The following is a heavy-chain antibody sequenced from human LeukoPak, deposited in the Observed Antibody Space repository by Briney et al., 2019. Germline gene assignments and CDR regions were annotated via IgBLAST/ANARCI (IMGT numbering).Heavy chain of an antibody. CDR1: GFSFSSYA. CDR2: IRDSGGST. D-gene: IGHD3-10*01. CDR3: ARDQQYGSGSYYNLPAFDI. V-gene: IGHV3-23*01. J-gene: IGHJ3*02. Sequence: GSLRLSCAASGFSFSSYAMSWVRQAPGKGLEWVSAIRDSGGSTYYADSVKGRFTISRDNSQNTLYLQMNSLRAEDTAVYYCARDQQYGSGSYYNLPAFDIWGQGTMVTVSS.